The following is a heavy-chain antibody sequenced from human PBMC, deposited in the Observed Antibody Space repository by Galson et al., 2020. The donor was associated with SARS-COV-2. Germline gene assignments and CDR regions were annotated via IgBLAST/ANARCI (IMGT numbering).Heavy chain of an antibody. D-gene: IGHD6-25*01. V-gene: IGHV3-73*01. CDR2: IRSKPNNYAT. Sequence: GESLKISCAASGFAFSGSAIHWVRQASGKGLEWVGSIRSKPNNYATAYAASVNDRFTVSRDDSKNTAYLQMNSLKTGDTALYSCARFVEAADYFDYWGQGALVTGSS. CDR1: GFAFSGSA. CDR3: ARFVEAADYFDY. J-gene: IGHJ4*02.